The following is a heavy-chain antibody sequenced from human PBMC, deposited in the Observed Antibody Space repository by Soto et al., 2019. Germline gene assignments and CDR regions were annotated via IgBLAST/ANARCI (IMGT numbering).Heavy chain of an antibody. Sequence: PGGSLRLSCAASGFTLSNYWMHWVRHAPGKGLVWVSRLDADGSSTNYADSVKGRFTISRDNAKNTLYLQLNSLRAEDTAVYYCARGSPANWFDPWGQGTLVTVSS. J-gene: IGHJ5*02. V-gene: IGHV3-74*01. CDR1: GFTLSNYW. CDR3: ARGSPANWFDP. CDR2: LDADGSST.